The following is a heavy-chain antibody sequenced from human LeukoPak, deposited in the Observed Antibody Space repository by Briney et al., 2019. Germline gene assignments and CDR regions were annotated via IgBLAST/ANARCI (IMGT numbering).Heavy chain of an antibody. CDR1: GFTFSSYW. CDR2: ISGSGGST. D-gene: IGHD1-26*01. Sequence: SGGSLRLSCAASGFTFSSYWMHWVRQAPGEGLEWVSTISGSGGSTHYADSVKGRFTISRDNSKNTLYLQMDSLRADDTAVYYCAESAGSYEGNFDYWGQGTLVTVSS. J-gene: IGHJ4*02. CDR3: AESAGSYEGNFDY. V-gene: IGHV3-23*01.